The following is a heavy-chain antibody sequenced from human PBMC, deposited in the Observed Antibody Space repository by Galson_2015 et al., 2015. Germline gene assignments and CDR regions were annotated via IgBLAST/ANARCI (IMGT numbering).Heavy chain of an antibody. D-gene: IGHD1-7*01. V-gene: IGHV3-23*01. Sequence: TLRLSCAASGFTFSSDAMNWIRQAPGRGLEWVSTIVGSGSSSYYADSVKGRFTISRDNSKNTLYLQMNSLRAEDTAIYYCAKGPGGNYLPPDYGGQGTLVTVSS. CDR3: AKGPGGNYLPPDY. CDR2: IVGSGSSS. CDR1: GFTFSSDA. J-gene: IGHJ4*02.